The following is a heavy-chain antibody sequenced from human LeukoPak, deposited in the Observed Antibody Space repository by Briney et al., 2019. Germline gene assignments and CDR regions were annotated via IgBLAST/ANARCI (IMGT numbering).Heavy chain of an antibody. J-gene: IGHJ2*01. CDR3: ARWTDWYFDL. CDR1: GISFSNYW. CDR2: IKEDGSDK. Sequence: GGSLRLSCAASGISFSNYWMTWIRQAPEMGLQWVANIKEDGSDKNYADSVKGRFTISRDNAKNLLYLQMNSLRAEDTAVYYCARWTDWYFDLWGRGTLVTVSS. D-gene: IGHD2-21*02. V-gene: IGHV3-7*01.